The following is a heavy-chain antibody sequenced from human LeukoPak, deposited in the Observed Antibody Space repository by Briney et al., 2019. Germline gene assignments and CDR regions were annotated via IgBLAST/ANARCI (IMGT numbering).Heavy chain of an antibody. CDR1: GFTFSSYG. V-gene: IGHV3-23*01. J-gene: IGHJ4*02. CDR2: ISGSGGST. Sequence: GGSLRLSCAASGFTFSSYGMSWVRQAPGKGLEWVSAISGSGGSTYYADSVKGRFTISRDNSKNTLYLRMNSLRAEDTAVYYCAKCDDYGDYHVSDYWGQGTLVTVSS. D-gene: IGHD4-17*01. CDR3: AKCDDYGDYHVSDY.